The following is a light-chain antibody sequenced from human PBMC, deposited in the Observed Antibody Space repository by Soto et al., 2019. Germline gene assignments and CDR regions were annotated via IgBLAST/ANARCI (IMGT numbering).Light chain of an antibody. CDR3: QQYDSSPPLT. CDR1: QSVSSSY. Sequence: EIVWTQSPGTLSLSPGERATLSCRASQSVSSSYLAWYQQKPGQAPRLLIYRASSRATGLPDRLSGSGSGTDFTLTISRLEPEDFAVYYCQQYDSSPPLTFGGGTKVEI. CDR2: RAS. V-gene: IGKV3-20*01. J-gene: IGKJ4*01.